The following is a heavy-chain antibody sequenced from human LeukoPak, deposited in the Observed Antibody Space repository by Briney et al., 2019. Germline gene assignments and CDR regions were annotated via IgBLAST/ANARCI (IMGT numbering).Heavy chain of an antibody. Sequence: GGSLRLSCAASGFTFSSYAMSWVRQAPGKGLEWVSAISGSGGSTYYADSVKGRFTISRDNSKNTLYLQMNSLRAEDTAVYYCARERGIAVAGTCGYWGQGTLVTVSS. J-gene: IGHJ4*02. D-gene: IGHD6-19*01. CDR2: ISGSGGST. CDR3: ARERGIAVAGTCGY. V-gene: IGHV3-23*01. CDR1: GFTFSSYA.